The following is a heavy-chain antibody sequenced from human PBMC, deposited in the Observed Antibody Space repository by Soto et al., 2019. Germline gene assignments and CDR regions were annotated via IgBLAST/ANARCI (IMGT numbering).Heavy chain of an antibody. CDR3: ARRKREYYGSGSYYAFDI. D-gene: IGHD3-10*01. Sequence: SQTLSLTCTVSGGSISSSSYYWGWIRQPPGKGLEWIGSIYYSGSTYYNPSLKSRVTISVDTSKNQFSLKLSSVTAADTAVYYCARRKREYYGSGSYYAFDIWGQGTMVTVS. J-gene: IGHJ3*02. CDR1: GGSISSSSYY. V-gene: IGHV4-39*01. CDR2: IYYSGST.